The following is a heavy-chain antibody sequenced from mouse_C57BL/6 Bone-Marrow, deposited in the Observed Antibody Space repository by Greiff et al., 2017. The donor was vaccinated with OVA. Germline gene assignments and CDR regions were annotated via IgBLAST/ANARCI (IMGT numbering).Heavy chain of an antibody. D-gene: IGHD3-3*01. J-gene: IGHJ1*03. CDR2: ISDGGSYT. CDR3: ARAQGPSYWYFDV. CDR1: GFTFSSYA. V-gene: IGHV5-4*03. Sequence: VKLVESGGGLVKPGGSLKLSCAASGFTFSSYAMSWVRQTPEKRLEWVATISDGGSYTYYPDNVKGRFTISRDNAKNNLYLQMSHLKSEDTAMYYCARAQGPSYWYFDVWGTGTTVTVSS.